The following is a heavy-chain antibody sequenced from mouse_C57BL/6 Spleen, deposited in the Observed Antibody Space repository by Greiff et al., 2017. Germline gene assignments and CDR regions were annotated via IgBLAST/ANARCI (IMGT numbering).Heavy chain of an antibody. J-gene: IGHJ3*01. CDR2: FHPYNDDT. Sequence: VQLKQSGAELVKPGASVKMSCKASGYTFTTYPIEWMKQNHGKSLEWIGNFHPYNDDTKYNEKFKGKATLTVEKSSSTVYLELSRLTSDDSAVYYCARRMRDYEGGFAYWGQGTLVTVSA. V-gene: IGHV1-47*01. CDR1: GYTFTTYP. CDR3: ARRMRDYEGGFAY. D-gene: IGHD2-4*01.